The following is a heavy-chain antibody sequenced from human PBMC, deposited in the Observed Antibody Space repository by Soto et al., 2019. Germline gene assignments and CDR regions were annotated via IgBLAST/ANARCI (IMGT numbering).Heavy chain of an antibody. J-gene: IGHJ4*02. Sequence: NPSGTLSLTCAVSGYPISSDYYWGWIRQPPGKGLEWFGIIHHSGSTYYNPSLRSRITISVDTSKNQFSLKMPSVTAADTAVYYCARSSGDVPGGYWGQGILVTVSS. CDR2: IHHSGST. CDR3: ARSSGDVPGGY. V-gene: IGHV4-38-2*01. CDR1: GYPISSDYY. D-gene: IGHD5-12*01.